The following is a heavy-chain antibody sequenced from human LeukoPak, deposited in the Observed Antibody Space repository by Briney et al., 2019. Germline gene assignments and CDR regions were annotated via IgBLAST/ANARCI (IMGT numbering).Heavy chain of an antibody. CDR1: GASVTSHF. D-gene: IGHD1-26*01. J-gene: IGHJ4*02. V-gene: IGHV4-4*07. Sequence: SETLSLTCTVSGASVTSHFWNWIRQPAGKGLEWIGRIHTTSGSTNYNPSLKSRVTMSVDTSKNQFSLNLSPVTAADTAVYYCARDQGGSRRDSDYWGQGTLVTVSS. CDR3: ARDQGGSRRDSDY. CDR2: IHTTSGST.